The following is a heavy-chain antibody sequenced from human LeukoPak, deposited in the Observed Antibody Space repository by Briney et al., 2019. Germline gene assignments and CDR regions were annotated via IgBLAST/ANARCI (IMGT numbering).Heavy chain of an antibody. CDR2: ISGSGGST. V-gene: IGHV3-23*01. CDR3: AKGSQGSGSYYNNYYFDY. CDR1: GFTFSSYA. D-gene: IGHD3-10*01. Sequence: PGGSLRLSCAASGFTFSSYAMSWVRQASGKGLEWVSAISGSGGSTYYADSVKGRFTISRDNSKNTLYLQMNSLRAEDTAVYYCAKGSQGSGSYYNNYYFDYWGQGTLVTVSS. J-gene: IGHJ4*02.